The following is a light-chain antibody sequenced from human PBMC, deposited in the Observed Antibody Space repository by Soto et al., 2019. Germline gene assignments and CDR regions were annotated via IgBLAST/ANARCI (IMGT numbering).Light chain of an antibody. V-gene: IGKV3-15*01. Sequence: ASQGIGDTLAWYQHKPGQTPRLLIYDTSARATGVPARFIGSQYGPEFTLLRSRLQSEDFAIYYCQPCYAAPLTIRGGTKVDNK. CDR2: DTS. J-gene: IGKJ4*01. CDR1: QGIGDT. CDR3: QPCYAAPLT.